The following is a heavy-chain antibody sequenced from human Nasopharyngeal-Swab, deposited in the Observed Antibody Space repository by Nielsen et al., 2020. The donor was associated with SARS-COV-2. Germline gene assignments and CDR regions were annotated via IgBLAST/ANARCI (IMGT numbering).Heavy chain of an antibody. J-gene: IGHJ3*02. CDR2: ISSSSSTI. V-gene: IGHV3-48*01. CDR3: ARDIITGTIVGAFDI. Sequence: WIRQPPGKGLEWVSYISSSSSTIYYADSVKGRFTISRDNAKNSLYLQMNSLRVEDTAVYYCARDIITGTIVGAFDIWGQGTMVTVSS. D-gene: IGHD1-7*01.